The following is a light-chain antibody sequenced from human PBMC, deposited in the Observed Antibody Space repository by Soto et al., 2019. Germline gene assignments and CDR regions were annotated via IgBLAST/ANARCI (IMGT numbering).Light chain of an antibody. CDR3: HQYGSSLPYT. J-gene: IGKJ2*01. Sequence: EIVLTQSPGTLSLSPGDRATLSCRASQSISNNYLAWYQQKPGRAPRLLIYDASSRATGIPDRFSGSGSGTDFTLTISRLEPEDFAVYSCHQYGSSLPYTFGQGTNLEIK. V-gene: IGKV3-20*01. CDR2: DAS. CDR1: QSISNNY.